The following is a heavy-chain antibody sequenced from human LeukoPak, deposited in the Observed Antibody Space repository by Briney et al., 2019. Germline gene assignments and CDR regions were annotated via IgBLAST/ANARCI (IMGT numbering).Heavy chain of an antibody. CDR1: GFTFSSYW. J-gene: IGHJ1*01. CDR2: IKQDGSEK. CDR3: ANEAQRYFRH. D-gene: IGHD1-1*01. V-gene: IGHV3-7*03. Sequence: GGSLRLSCAASGFTFSSYWMSWVRQAPGKGLEWVANIKQDGSEKYYVDSVRGRFTISRDNSKNSLYLQMNSLRTEDTAFYYCANEAQRYFRHWGQGTLVTVSS.